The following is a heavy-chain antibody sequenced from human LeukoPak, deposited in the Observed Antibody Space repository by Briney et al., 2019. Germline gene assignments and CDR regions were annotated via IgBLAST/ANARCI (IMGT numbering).Heavy chain of an antibody. Sequence: GGSLRLSCAASGFTFSSYSMNWVRQAPGKGLEWVGRTRNKANSYTTEYAASVKGRFTISRDDSKNSLYLQMNSLKTEDTAVYYCAVSGFWSGYYFDYWGQGTLVTVSS. J-gene: IGHJ4*02. D-gene: IGHD3-3*01. CDR1: GFTFSSYS. V-gene: IGHV3-72*01. CDR2: TRNKANSYTT. CDR3: AVSGFWSGYYFDY.